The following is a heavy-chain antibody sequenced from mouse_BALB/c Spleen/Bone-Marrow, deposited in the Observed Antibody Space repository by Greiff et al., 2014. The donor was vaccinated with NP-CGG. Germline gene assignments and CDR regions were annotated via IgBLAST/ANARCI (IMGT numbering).Heavy chain of an antibody. D-gene: IGHD2-12*01. CDR3: TRSELRRGGYALDY. CDR2: ISPSNGRS. V-gene: IGHV1S81*02. Sequence: QVQLKESRGELGKPGGSEKLSWKASCYSFTSYWMHWVKQRPGQGLEWIGEISPSNGRSNYNEKFKSKATLTVDKSSSTAYMQLSGLTSEDSAVYYCTRSELRRGGYALDYWGLGTSVTVSS. CDR1: CYSFTSYW. J-gene: IGHJ4*01.